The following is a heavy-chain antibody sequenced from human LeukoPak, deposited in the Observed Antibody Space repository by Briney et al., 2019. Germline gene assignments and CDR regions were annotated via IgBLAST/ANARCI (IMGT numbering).Heavy chain of an antibody. J-gene: IGHJ4*02. CDR3: ARDQEGFDY. Sequence: GASVKVSCKASGYTFTNNYLHWVRQAPGQGLEWMGMIYSRDGSTSYAQNFQGRVTVTRDTSTTTVHMELRGLRSEDTAVYYCARDQEGFDYWGQGTVVTVSS. V-gene: IGHV1-46*01. CDR2: IYSRDGST. CDR1: GYTFTNNY.